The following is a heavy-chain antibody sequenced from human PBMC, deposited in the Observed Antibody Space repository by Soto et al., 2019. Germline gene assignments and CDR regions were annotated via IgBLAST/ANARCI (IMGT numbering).Heavy chain of an antibody. J-gene: IGHJ4*02. D-gene: IGHD3-10*01. CDR2: MSYTVNT. CDR1: GGCISGYF. CDR3: ARADTTIVPLAQ. Sequence: SXGSLSLTCTVSGGCISGYFWNWIRQPPGKGLEWIGYMSYTVNTNYNPSLTSRVSISVDTSKNQFSLNLNSVTAADTAVYYCARADTTIVPLAQWGQGTLVTVSS. V-gene: IGHV4-59*01.